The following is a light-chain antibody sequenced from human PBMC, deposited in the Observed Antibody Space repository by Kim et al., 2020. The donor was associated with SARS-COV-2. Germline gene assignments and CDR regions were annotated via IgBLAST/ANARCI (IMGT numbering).Light chain of an antibody. CDR2: VTP. Sequence: SASVGDRVTITCRASQSISTYLNWYQHKPGKAPKLLIYVTPSLQTGVPSRFSGSGSGTDFTLTISSLQPEDFATYYCQQTYTTPPTFGQGTKVDIK. CDR3: QQTYTTPPT. V-gene: IGKV1-39*01. CDR1: QSISTY. J-gene: IGKJ1*01.